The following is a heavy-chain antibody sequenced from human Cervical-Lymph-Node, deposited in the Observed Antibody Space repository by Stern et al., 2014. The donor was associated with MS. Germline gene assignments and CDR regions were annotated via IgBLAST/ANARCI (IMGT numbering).Heavy chain of an antibody. CDR3: ARATDL. J-gene: IGHJ5*02. CDR2: IYYRGTT. CDR1: GASITSYY. Sequence: QLQLQESGPGLLRPSETLSLTCTVSGASITSYYWSWIRQPPGKGLEWIGYIYYRGTTNYNASLKGRVAISIDTSKTQFSLRLSSVTAADTAVYYCARATDLWGQGTLVTVSS. V-gene: IGHV4-59*01.